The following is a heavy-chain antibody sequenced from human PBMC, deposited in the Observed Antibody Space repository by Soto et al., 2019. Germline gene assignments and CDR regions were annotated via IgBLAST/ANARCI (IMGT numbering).Heavy chain of an antibody. J-gene: IGHJ6*02. V-gene: IGHV3-7*03. CDR3: ARGYYDFWSGYYYGMDV. CDR2: IKQDGSEK. CDR1: GFTFSSYW. D-gene: IGHD3-3*01. Sequence: PGGSLRISCAASGFTFSSYWMSWVRQAPGKGLEWVANIKQDGSEKYYVDSVKGRFTISRDNAKNSLYLQMNSLRAEDTAVYYCARGYYDFWSGYYYGMDVWGQGTTVTVSS.